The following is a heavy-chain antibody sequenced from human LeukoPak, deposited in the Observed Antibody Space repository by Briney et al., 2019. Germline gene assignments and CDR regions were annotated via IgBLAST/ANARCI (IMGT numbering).Heavy chain of an antibody. CDR2: IKSKTDGGTT. Sequence: GGSLRLSCAASGFTFSNAWMSWVRQAPGRGLEWVGCIKSKTDGGTTDYAAPVKGRFTISRDDSKNTLYLQMNSLKTEDTAVYYCTTDGYDYVWGSYLQYYYYYMDVWGKGTTVTVSS. J-gene: IGHJ6*03. CDR1: GFTFSNAW. V-gene: IGHV3-15*01. CDR3: TTDGYDYVWGSYLQYYYYYMDV. D-gene: IGHD3-16*02.